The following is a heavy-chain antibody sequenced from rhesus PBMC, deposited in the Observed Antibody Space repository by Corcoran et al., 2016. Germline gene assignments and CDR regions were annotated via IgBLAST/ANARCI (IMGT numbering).Heavy chain of an antibody. V-gene: IGHV2S1*01. CDR3: ARIDGSLYGLDS. CDR2: IYWDDDK. CDR1: GFSLSTSGMG. J-gene: IGHJ6*01. Sequence: QVTLKESGPALVKPTQTLTLTSTFSGFSLSTSGMGVVWLRQPPGKALKWLASIYWDDDKYYNTSLRSRLTISKDTSKNQVVLTMTNMDPVDTATYYCARIDGSLYGLDSWGQGVVVTVSS. D-gene: IGHD4-4*01.